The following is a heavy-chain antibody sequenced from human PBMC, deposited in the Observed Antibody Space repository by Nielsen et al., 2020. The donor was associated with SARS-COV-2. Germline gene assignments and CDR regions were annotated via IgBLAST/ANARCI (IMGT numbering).Heavy chain of an antibody. V-gene: IGHV7-4-1*02. CDR1: GYTFTSYA. Sequence: GESLKISCKASGYTFTSYAMNWVRQAPGQGLEWMGWINTNTGNPTYAQGFTGRFVFSLDTSVSTAYLQISSLKAEDTAVYYCARDGAITIFGVSAYYYYGMDVWGQGTTVTVSS. D-gene: IGHD3-3*01. CDR2: INTNTGNP. J-gene: IGHJ6*02. CDR3: ARDGAITIFGVSAYYYYGMDV.